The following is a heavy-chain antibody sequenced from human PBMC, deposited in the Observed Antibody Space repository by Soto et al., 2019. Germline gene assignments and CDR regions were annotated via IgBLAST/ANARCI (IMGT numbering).Heavy chain of an antibody. Sequence: PSETLSLTCTVSGYSINSGDYWGWIRQPPGKGLEWIASIYHSVSTFYNPSLRSRVTISIDTSTNQFSLRLTAVTAADTAMYYCARKADYASGRRNLFESWGQGNLVTVSS. D-gene: IGHD3-10*01. J-gene: IGHJ4*02. V-gene: IGHV4-38-2*02. CDR3: ARKADYASGRRNLFES. CDR1: GYSINSGDY. CDR2: IYHSVST.